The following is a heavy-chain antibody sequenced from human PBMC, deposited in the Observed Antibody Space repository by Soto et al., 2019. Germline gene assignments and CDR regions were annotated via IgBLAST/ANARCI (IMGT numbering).Heavy chain of an antibody. J-gene: IGHJ4*02. V-gene: IGHV3-7*03. CDR1: GFTFSSYW. D-gene: IGHD3-22*01. Sequence: GGSLRLSCAASGFTFSSYWMNWVRQAPGKGLEWVANIKQDGSDKYYVDSVKGRFTISRDNAKKSLYLQMNSLRAEDTAMYYCARDGNFYDTSGFYSDWGQGTLVTVSS. CDR3: ARDGNFYDTSGFYSD. CDR2: IKQDGSDK.